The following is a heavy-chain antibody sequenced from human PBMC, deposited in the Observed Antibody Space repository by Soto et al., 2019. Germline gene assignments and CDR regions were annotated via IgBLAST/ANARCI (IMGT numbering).Heavy chain of an antibody. J-gene: IGHJ4*02. CDR2: ISATGGST. V-gene: IGHV3-23*01. CDR3: AKDRLAGNFDY. Sequence: GGSLRLSCAASGFTFNNYAMNWVRQAPGKGLEWVATISATGGSTYYADSVKGRFTISRDNSKDTLYLQMNGLRVEDTAVYYCAKDRLAGNFDYWGQGTQVTVSS. CDR1: GFTFNNYA.